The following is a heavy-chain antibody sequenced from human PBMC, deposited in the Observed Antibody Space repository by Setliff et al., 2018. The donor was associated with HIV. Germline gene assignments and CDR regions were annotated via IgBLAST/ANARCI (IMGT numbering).Heavy chain of an antibody. CDR1: GYTFTGYY. CDR2: INPNNGGT. D-gene: IGHD2-2*01. V-gene: IGHV1-2*02. CDR3: ASPQPQGANQLLWSFDS. J-gene: IGHJ4*02. Sequence: ASVKVSCKASGYTFTGYYVHWVRQAPGQGLEWMGWINPNNGGTNYAQKFQGRVTMTRDTSISTAYMELNRLRSEDTAVYYCASPQPQGANQLLWSFDSWGQGALVTVSS.